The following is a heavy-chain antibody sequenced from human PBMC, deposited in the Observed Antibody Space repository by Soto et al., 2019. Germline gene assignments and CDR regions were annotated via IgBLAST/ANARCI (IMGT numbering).Heavy chain of an antibody. CDR3: ARTTFLLQGGWFDP. Sequence: PSETLSLTCTVSGGSISSSSYYWGWIRQPPGKGLEWIGSIYYSGSTYYNPSLKSRVTISVDTSKNQFSLKLSSVTAADTAVYYCARTTFLLQGGWFDPWGQGTLVTVSS. V-gene: IGHV4-39*01. CDR2: IYYSGST. CDR1: GGSISSSSYY. J-gene: IGHJ5*02. D-gene: IGHD1-1*01.